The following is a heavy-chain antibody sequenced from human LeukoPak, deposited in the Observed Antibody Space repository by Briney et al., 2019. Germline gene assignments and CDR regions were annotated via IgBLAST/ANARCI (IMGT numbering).Heavy chain of an antibody. D-gene: IGHD3-16*02. CDR2: ISSSSSFI. V-gene: IGHV3-21*01. Sequence: GGSLRLSCAASGFTFSSYSMNWVRQAPGKGLEWVSCISSSSSFIYYADSVKGRFTISRDNAKNSLYLQMNSLRAEDTAVYYCARDGEEFDDCVWGSYRPNYFDYWGQGTLVTVSS. CDR3: ARDGEEFDDCVWGSYRPNYFDY. J-gene: IGHJ4*02. CDR1: GFTFSSYS.